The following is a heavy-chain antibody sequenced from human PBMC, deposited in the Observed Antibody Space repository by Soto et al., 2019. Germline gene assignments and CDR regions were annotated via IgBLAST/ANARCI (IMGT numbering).Heavy chain of an antibody. CDR2: IRNKGKGYST. J-gene: IGHJ4*02. V-gene: IGHV3-72*01. CDR1: GFTFSNYY. CDR3: VDCGSSALDG. D-gene: IGHD1-26*01. Sequence: GSLRLSCAGSGFTFSNYYMDWVRQAPGKGLEWVGLIRNKGKGYSTEYAASVRGRFSILRDDSKNSVYLQMNSLKTEDTAVYYCVDCGSSALDGWGQGTPVTVSS.